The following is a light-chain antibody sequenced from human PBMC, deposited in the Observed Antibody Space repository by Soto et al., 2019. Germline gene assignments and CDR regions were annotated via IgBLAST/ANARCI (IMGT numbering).Light chain of an antibody. J-gene: IGKJ4*01. Sequence: EIVLTQSPATLSLSPGERASLSCRATQSLTTYLAWYQVKPGQAPRLVIYDSVKRATGIPARFSGSGSGTDFTLTISSLAPEDFAFYYCQQRVDRVSFGGGTKVEIK. CDR3: QQRVDRVS. CDR1: QSLTTY. V-gene: IGKV3-11*01. CDR2: DSV.